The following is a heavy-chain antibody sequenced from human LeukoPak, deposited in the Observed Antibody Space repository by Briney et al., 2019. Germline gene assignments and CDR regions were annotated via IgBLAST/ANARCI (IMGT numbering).Heavy chain of an antibody. D-gene: IGHD3-22*01. CDR3: ATAPRNYYDSSGYYDY. J-gene: IGHJ4*02. V-gene: IGHV1-24*01. CDR1: GGTLSNYA. Sequence: GASVKVSCKASGGTLSNYAITWVRQAPGKGLEWMGGFDPEDGETIYAQKFQGRVTMTEDTSTDTAYMELSSLRSEDTAVYYCATAPRNYYDSSGYYDYWGQGTLVTVSS. CDR2: FDPEDGET.